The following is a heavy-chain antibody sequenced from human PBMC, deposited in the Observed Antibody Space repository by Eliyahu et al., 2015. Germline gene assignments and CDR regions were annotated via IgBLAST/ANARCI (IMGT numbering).Heavy chain of an antibody. CDR1: XFXXSTYW. J-gene: IGHJ3*02. D-gene: IGHD2-2*01. CDR2: IKEDGSDK. Sequence: EVQLVESGGDLVQPGGSLXXSCXASXFXXSTYWMGWVRQVPGKGVEWVANIKEDGSDKYYVASVTGRFTISRDNAKNSLYLEMNSLTAEDTAVYYCTRDPPGHGVVAFDIWGQGTMVTVSS. CDR3: TRDPPGHGVVAFDI. V-gene: IGHV3-7*04.